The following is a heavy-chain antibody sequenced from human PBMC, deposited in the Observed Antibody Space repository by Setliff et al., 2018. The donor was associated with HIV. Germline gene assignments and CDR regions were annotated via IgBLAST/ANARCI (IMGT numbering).Heavy chain of an antibody. D-gene: IGHD1-1*01. CDR2: IYITGST. J-gene: IGHJ4*02. Sequence: SETLSLTCTVSGGSISSDTYHYSWIRQPAGKGLEWIGHIYITGSTDYNPSLKSRVTISVDTSKNQLSLHLTSVTPEDTAVYYCARVFRNLPDYWGQGTLVTVSS. CDR3: ARVFRNLPDY. V-gene: IGHV4-61*09. CDR1: GGSISSDTYH.